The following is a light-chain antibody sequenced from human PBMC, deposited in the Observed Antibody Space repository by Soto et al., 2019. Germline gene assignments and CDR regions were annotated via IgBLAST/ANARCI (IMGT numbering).Light chain of an antibody. J-gene: IGKJ5*01. V-gene: IGKV1-39*01. CDR2: AAS. CDR1: QSININ. Sequence: HVSQSVASLSAYVSDRVTITCRPSQSININLNWHQQKPGKGPNLLIYAASSLQSGVPSRFSGSGSGTEFSLTITSLQPEDFATYYCQQLFDSPITFGQGTRLETK. CDR3: QQLFDSPIT.